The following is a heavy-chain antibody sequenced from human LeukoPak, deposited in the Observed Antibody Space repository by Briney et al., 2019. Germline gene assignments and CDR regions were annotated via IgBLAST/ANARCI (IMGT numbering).Heavy chain of an antibody. Sequence: GASVKVSCKASGGTFSSYAISWVRQAPGQGLEWMGWISAYNGNTNYAQKLQGRVTMTTDTSTSTAYMELRSLRSDDTAVYYCARDVLKGYYDFWSGYYKDNWFDPWGQGTLVTVSS. D-gene: IGHD3-3*01. CDR3: ARDVLKGYYDFWSGYYKDNWFDP. V-gene: IGHV1-18*01. J-gene: IGHJ5*02. CDR2: ISAYNGNT. CDR1: GGTFSSYA.